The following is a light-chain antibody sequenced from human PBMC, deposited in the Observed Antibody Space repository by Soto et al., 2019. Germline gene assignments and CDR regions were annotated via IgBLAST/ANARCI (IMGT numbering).Light chain of an antibody. CDR3: QQTYITPYT. CDR1: QTVDTY. CDR2: AAS. V-gene: IGKV1-39*01. J-gene: IGKJ2*01. Sequence: DIQMTQSPSSLSASVGDSVTVTCRASQTVDTYINWYQQKPGKAPKLLIYAASSLQSGVPSRFSGSGSGTDFTLTISSLQPEDFATFYCQQTYITPYTFGQGTKLEIK.